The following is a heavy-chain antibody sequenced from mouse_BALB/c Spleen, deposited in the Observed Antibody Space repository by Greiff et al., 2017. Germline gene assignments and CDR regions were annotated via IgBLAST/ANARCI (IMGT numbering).Heavy chain of an antibody. D-gene: IGHD2-3*01. CDR1: GFTFSDYG. CDR3: ARIYDGYRTGGSWFAY. CDR2: ISNLAYSI. Sequence: EVKVVESGGGLVQPGGSRKLSCAASGFTFSDYGMAWVRQAPGKGPEWVAFISNLAYSIYYADTVTGRFTISRENAKNTLYLEMSSLRSEDTAMYYCARIYDGYRTGGSWFAYWGQGTLVTVSA. V-gene: IGHV5-15*02. J-gene: IGHJ3*01.